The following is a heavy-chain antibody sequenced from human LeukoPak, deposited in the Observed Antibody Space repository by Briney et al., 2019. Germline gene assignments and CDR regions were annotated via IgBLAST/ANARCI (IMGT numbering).Heavy chain of an antibody. CDR2: IHTSGST. D-gene: IGHD3-16*01. Sequence: SETLSLTCSVSGGSINSYYWGWIRQPAGKGLEWIGRIHTSGSTNYSPSLKSRLTVSVDTSKNQFSLKLSSVTAAGTAVYYCARVGLFAFDIWGQGTMVTVSS. J-gene: IGHJ3*02. V-gene: IGHV4-4*07. CDR1: GGSINSYY. CDR3: ARVGLFAFDI.